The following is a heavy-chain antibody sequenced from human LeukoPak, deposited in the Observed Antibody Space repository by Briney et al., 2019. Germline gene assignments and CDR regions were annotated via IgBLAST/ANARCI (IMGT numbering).Heavy chain of an antibody. J-gene: IGHJ3*02. CDR1: GGSISSSSYY. Sequence: SETLSLTCTVSGGSISSSSYYWGWIRQPPGKGLEWIGSIYYSGSTYYNPSLKSRVAISVDTSKYQFSLKLSSVTAADTAVYYCARDLEASVMDSDDAFDIWGQGTMVTVSS. D-gene: IGHD3-3*01. CDR3: ARDLEASVMDSDDAFDI. V-gene: IGHV4-39*07. CDR2: IYYSGST.